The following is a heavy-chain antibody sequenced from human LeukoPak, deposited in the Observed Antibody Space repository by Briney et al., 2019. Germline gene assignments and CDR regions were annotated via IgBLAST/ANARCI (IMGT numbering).Heavy chain of an antibody. CDR3: ASRIQLWSYWHFDL. J-gene: IGHJ2*01. V-gene: IGHV4-4*08. D-gene: IGHD1-1*01. Sequence: SETLSLTCTVSGDSISRESWSWIRQAPGKGLECIGYSYDSWRMNYNPSLQSRVTISLDTSKNRLSLQLNSVTAADTAVYYCASRIQLWSYWHFDLWGRGTLVTVTS. CDR2: SYDSWRM. CDR1: GDSISRES.